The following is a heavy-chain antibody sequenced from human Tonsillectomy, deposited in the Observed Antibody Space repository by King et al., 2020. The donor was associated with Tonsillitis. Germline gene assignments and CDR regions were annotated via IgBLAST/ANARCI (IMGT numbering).Heavy chain of an antibody. CDR2: IYYSGST. V-gene: IGHV4-30-4*01. D-gene: IGHD3-3*01. CDR1: GGSISSGDYY. Sequence: QVQLQESGPGLVKPSQTLSLTCTVSGGSISSGDYYWGWIRQPPGKGLEWIGYIYYSGSTYYNPSLKSRVTISIDTAKNQFSLKLSSVTAADTAVYYCARANNRYYDFWSGYPQNWFDPWGQGTLVTVSS. CDR3: ARANNRYYDFWSGYPQNWFDP. J-gene: IGHJ5*02.